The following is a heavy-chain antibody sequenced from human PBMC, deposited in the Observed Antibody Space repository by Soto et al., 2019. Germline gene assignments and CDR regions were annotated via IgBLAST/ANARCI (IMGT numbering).Heavy chain of an antibody. V-gene: IGHV3-23*01. CDR1: GFTFSSYA. J-gene: IGHJ4*02. CDR3: AIAGIVGAIFAY. CDR2: ISGSGGST. D-gene: IGHD1-26*01. Sequence: EVQLLESGGGLVQPGGSLRLSCAASGFTFSSYAMSWVRQAPGKGLEWVSAISGSGGSTYYADSVKGRFTISRDNSRYTLYLQMNSLRAEETAVYYCAIAGIVGAIFAYWGQGTLVTVSS.